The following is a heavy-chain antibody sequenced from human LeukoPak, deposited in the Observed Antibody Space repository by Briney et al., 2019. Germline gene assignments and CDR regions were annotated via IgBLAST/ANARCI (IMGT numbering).Heavy chain of an antibody. D-gene: IGHD3-22*01. CDR3: ARGPITTRSHFDY. CDR1: GGTFSSYA. J-gene: IGHJ4*02. CDR2: IIPIFATA. V-gene: IGHV1-69*13. Sequence: SVKVSCKASGGTFSSYAISWVRQAPGQGLEWMGGIIPIFATANYAQEFQGRVTITADESTSTAYMELSSLRSEDTAVYYCARGPITTRSHFDYWGQGTLVTVSS.